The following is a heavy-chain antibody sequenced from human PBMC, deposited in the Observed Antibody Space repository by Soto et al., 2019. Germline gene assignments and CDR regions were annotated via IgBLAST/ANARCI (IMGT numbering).Heavy chain of an antibody. Sequence: HPGGSLRLSXAASGFTFSSYAMSWVRQAPGKGLEWVSAISGSGGSTYYADSVKGRFTISRDNSKNTLYLQMNSLRAEDTAVYYCAKGFSPGPDYGDYPFEVGWFDPWGQGTLVTVSS. CDR2: ISGSGGST. D-gene: IGHD4-17*01. CDR3: AKGFSPGPDYGDYPFEVGWFDP. CDR1: GFTFSSYA. V-gene: IGHV3-23*01. J-gene: IGHJ5*02.